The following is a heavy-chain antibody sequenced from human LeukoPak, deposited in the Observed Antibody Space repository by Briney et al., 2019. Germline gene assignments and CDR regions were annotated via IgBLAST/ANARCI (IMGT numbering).Heavy chain of an antibody. CDR1: GFTFSSYS. D-gene: IGHD2-2*01. J-gene: IGHJ3*02. V-gene: IGHV3-48*02. CDR2: VSSSSRTI. CDR3: ARDRDYCSSTSCYSDAFDI. Sequence: PPGGSLRLSCAASGFTFSSYSMNWVRQAPGKGLEWVSYVSSSSRTIYYADSVKGRFTISRDNAKNSLYLQMNSLRDEDTAVYYCARDRDYCSSTSCYSDAFDIWGQGTMVTVSS.